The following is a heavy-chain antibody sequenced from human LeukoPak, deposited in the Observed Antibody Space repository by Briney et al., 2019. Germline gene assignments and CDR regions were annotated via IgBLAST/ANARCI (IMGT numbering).Heavy chain of an antibody. V-gene: IGHV3-21*01. D-gene: IGHD3-16*01. J-gene: IGHJ5*02. CDR2: ISSSSSYI. CDR3: ARDPGGDWFDP. CDR1: GFTFSSYS. Sequence: GGSLRLSCAASGFTFSSYSMNWVRQAPGKGLEWVSSISSSSSYIYYADSVKGRFTISRDNAKNSLYLQMNSLRAEDTAVYYCARDPGGDWFDPWGQGTLVSVSS.